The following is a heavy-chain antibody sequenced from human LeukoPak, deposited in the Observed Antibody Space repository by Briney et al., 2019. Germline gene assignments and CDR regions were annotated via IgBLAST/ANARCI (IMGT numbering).Heavy chain of an antibody. CDR1: GYRFTSYW. CDR3: ARHNIDQWVVLGNWFDP. D-gene: IGHD6-19*01. CDR2: IYPGDSDT. V-gene: IGHV5-51*01. J-gene: IGHJ5*02. Sequence: GESLKISCRGSGYRFTSYWIAWVRQMPGKGLEWMGIIYPGDSDTRYSPSFQGQVTISADKSISTAYLQWSSLKASDTAMYYCARHNIDQWVVLGNWFDPWGQGTLVTVSS.